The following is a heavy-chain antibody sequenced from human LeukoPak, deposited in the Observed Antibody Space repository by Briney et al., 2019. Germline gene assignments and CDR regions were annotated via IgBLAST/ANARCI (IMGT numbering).Heavy chain of an antibody. V-gene: IGHV3-15*01. J-gene: IGHJ4*02. CDR3: TTDARYYYDSSGSNYFDY. CDR1: GFTFSNAW. CDR2: IKSKTDGGTT. Sequence: GGSLRLSCVASGFTFSNAWMSWVRQAPGKGLEWVGRIKSKTDGGTTDYAAPVKGRFTISRDDSKNTLYLQMNSLKTEDTAVYYCTTDARYYYDSSGSNYFDYWGQGTLVTVSS. D-gene: IGHD3-22*01.